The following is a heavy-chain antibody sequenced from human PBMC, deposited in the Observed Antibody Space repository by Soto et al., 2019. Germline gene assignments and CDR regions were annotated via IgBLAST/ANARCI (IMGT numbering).Heavy chain of an antibody. CDR3: ARESEDLTSNFDY. CDR2: NSSTTNYI. Sequence: PGGSLRLSCAASGFTFTRYSMNWVRQAPGKGLEWVSSNSSTTNYIYYGDSMKGRFTISRDNAKNSLYLEMNSLRAEDTAVYYCARESEDLTSNFDYWGQGTLVTVPS. V-gene: IGHV3-21*06. CDR1: GFTFTRYS. J-gene: IGHJ4*02.